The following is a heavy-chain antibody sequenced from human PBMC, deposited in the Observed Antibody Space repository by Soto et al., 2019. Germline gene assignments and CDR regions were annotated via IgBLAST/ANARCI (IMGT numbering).Heavy chain of an antibody. J-gene: IGHJ4*02. V-gene: IGHV3-48*01. CDR2: ISSSSSTI. CDR1: GFTFSNYG. CDR3: APSFITAIGTTA. Sequence: EVQLVESGVYVVQPGGSLRLSCVASGFTFSNYGINWVRQAPGKGLEWVSHISSSSSTIYYAESVKGRFTISRDNAKNSLYLQMNSLRGEDTAVYYCAPSFITAIGTTAWGQGTLVTVSS. D-gene: IGHD5-18*01.